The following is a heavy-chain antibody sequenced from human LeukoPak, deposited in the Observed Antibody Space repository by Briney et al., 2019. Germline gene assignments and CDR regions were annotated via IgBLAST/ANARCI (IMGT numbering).Heavy chain of an antibody. Sequence: PGGSLRLSCAASGFTFSSYAMSWVRQAPGKGLEWVSAISGSGGSTYYADSVKGRFTISRDNAKNSLYLQMNSQRAEDTAVYYCAELGITMIGGVWGKGTTVTISS. CDR1: GFTFSSYA. V-gene: IGHV3-23*01. J-gene: IGHJ6*04. CDR3: AELGITMIGGV. CDR2: ISGSGGST. D-gene: IGHD3-10*02.